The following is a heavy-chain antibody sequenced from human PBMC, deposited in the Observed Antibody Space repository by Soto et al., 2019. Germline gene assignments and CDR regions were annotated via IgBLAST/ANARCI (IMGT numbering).Heavy chain of an antibody. Sequence: LSLTCTVSGGSISSSSYYWGWIRQPPGKGLEWIGSIYYSGSTYYNPSLKSRVTISVDTSKNQFSLKLSSVTAADTAVYYCARGAVGVAARLGLYYFDSWGQGTLVTVSS. CDR3: ARGAVGVAARLGLYYFDS. J-gene: IGHJ4*02. CDR1: GGSISSSSYY. V-gene: IGHV4-39*01. CDR2: IYYSGST. D-gene: IGHD2-15*01.